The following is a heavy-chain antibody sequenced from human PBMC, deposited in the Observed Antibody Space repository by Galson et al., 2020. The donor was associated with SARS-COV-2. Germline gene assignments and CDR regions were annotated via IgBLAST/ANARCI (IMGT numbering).Heavy chain of an antibody. CDR3: ASPYSSSWYYFHF. J-gene: IGHJ4*02. CDR2: IDPPDSYT. V-gene: IGHV5-10-1*01. CDR1: GYSFTNYW. D-gene: IGHD6-13*01. Sequence: GESLKISCKGSGYSFTNYWISWVRQMPGKGLEWMGRIDPPDSYTNYSPSFQGHVTISVDKSLSTTYLQWSSLKASDTAMYYCASPYSSSWYYFHFWGQGTLVTISS.